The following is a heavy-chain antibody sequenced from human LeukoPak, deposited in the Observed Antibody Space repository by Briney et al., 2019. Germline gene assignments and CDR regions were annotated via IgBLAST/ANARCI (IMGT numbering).Heavy chain of an antibody. CDR3: ARDPYSGAYGDTYYYFMDV. Sequence: GGSLRLSCAASGFTFSSYNMNWVRQTPGKGLEWISSITTSSSYTFYADSVKGRFTISRDNARDSLYLQMNSLTAEDTAVYYCARDPYSGAYGDTYYYFMDVWGKGTTVTISS. CDR2: ITTSSSYT. CDR1: GFTFSSYN. V-gene: IGHV3-21*01. D-gene: IGHD1-26*01. J-gene: IGHJ6*03.